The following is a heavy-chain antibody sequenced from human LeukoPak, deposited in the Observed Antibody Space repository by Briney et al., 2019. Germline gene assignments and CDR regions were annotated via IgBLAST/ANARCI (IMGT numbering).Heavy chain of an antibody. CDR2: INPNSGGT. CDR1: GYTFTGYY. Sequence: ASVKVSCKVSGYTFTGYYMHWVRQAPGQGLEWMGWINPNSGGTNYAQKFQGRVTMTRDTSISTAYMELSRLRSDDTAVYYCARDYYDSSGYYEFGDYWGQGTLVTVSS. D-gene: IGHD3-22*01. J-gene: IGHJ4*02. V-gene: IGHV1-2*02. CDR3: ARDYYDSSGYYEFGDY.